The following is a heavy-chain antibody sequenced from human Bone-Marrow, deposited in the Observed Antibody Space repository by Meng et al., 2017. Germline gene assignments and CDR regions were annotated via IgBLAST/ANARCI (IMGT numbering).Heavy chain of an antibody. CDR1: GYNFIGYW. Sequence: QGQLVQAGAEVKKPGASVRVSCKASGYNFIGYWVYWVRQAPGQGLEWIGWINPNGGGTNYAHKFLGRVTVTRDMSTSTVYMDMSRLTYDDTAVYYCAILEGGWGQGTLVTASS. J-gene: IGHJ4*02. CDR3: AILEGG. CDR2: INPNGGGT. D-gene: IGHD3-3*01. V-gene: IGHV1-2*07.